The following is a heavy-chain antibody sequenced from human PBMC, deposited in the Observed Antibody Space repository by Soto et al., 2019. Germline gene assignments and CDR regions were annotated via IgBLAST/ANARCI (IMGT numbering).Heavy chain of an antibody. CDR1: GGSFSGYY. Sequence: SETLSLTCAVYGGSFSGYYWSWIRQPPGKGLEWIGEINHSGSTNYNPSLKSRVTISVDTSKNQFSLKLSCVSAADTAVYYCARVAWDVLLGFGAVRAANTWFAPRAQRPLVPVSA. D-gene: IGHD3-10*01. CDR3: ARVAWDVLLGFGAVRAANTWFAP. J-gene: IGHJ5*02. CDR2: INHSGST. V-gene: IGHV4-34*01.